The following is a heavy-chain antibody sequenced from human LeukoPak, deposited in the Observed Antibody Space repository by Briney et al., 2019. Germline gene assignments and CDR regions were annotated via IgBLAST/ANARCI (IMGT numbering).Heavy chain of an antibody. Sequence: GASVKVSCKASGYTFTNYAVNWVRQAPGQGLEWMGGIIPIFGTANYAQKFQGRVTITADKSTSTAYMELSSLRSEDTAVYYCATPERYYYDSSGLGRELFDYWGQGTLVTVSS. J-gene: IGHJ4*02. CDR3: ATPERYYYDSSGLGRELFDY. CDR1: GYTFTNYA. CDR2: IIPIFGTA. V-gene: IGHV1-69*06. D-gene: IGHD3-22*01.